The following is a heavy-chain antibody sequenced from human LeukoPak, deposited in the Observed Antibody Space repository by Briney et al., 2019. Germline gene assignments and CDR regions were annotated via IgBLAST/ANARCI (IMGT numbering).Heavy chain of an antibody. J-gene: IGHJ4*02. CDR2: ISGSGGST. D-gene: IGHD2-21*01. Sequence: PGGSLRLSCAASGFTFSSYAMSWVRQAPGKGLEWVSAISGSGGSTYYADSVKGRFTISRDNSKNTLYLQMNSLTSEDTALYYCARDDCGDTCYPGGYWGQGTLVTVSS. V-gene: IGHV3-23*01. CDR3: ARDDCGDTCYPGGY. CDR1: GFTFSSYA.